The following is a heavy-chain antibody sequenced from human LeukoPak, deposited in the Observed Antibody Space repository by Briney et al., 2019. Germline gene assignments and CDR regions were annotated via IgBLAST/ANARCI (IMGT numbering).Heavy chain of an antibody. Sequence: SETLSLTCTVSGGSISSYYWSWIRQPPGKGLEWIGYIYCSGSTNYNPSLKSRVTISGDTSKNQFSLKLSSVTAADTAVYYCARGGYSYGEEFSFDHWGQGTLVTVSS. D-gene: IGHD5-18*01. J-gene: IGHJ4*02. CDR2: IYCSGST. V-gene: IGHV4-59*01. CDR3: ARGGYSYGEEFSFDH. CDR1: GGSISSYY.